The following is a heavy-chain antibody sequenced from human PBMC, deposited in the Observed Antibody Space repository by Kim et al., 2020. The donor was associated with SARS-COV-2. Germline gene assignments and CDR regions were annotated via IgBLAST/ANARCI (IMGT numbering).Heavy chain of an antibody. CDR1: GFSFSSYT. CDR2: ITSSSSSV. J-gene: IGHJ4*02. V-gene: IGHV3-21*06. CDR3: ARVGVGGV. D-gene: IGHD2-8*02. Sequence: GGSLRLSCAASGFSFSSYTMTWVRQAPGQGLEWVSSITSSSSSVYHADSVKGRFPISRDNAKNSLYLQMNSLRAEDTAVYYCARVGVGGVWGQGTLVPVSS.